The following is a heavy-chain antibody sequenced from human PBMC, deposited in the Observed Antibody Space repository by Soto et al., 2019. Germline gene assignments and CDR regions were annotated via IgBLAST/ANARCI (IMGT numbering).Heavy chain of an antibody. CDR1: EFSFDDYA. V-gene: IGHV3-23*01. CDR2: ITYTGVST. CDR3: AKASVWYPYFDS. D-gene: IGHD6-13*01. J-gene: IGHJ4*02. Sequence: EAQLLESGGDLVQPGGSLRLSCAASEFSFDDYAMSWVRQAPGKGLEWVSSITYTGVSTYYADSVKGRFTISRDNSKDTLYLQMNSLRAEDTAIYYCAKASVWYPYFDSWGKGTLVTVSS.